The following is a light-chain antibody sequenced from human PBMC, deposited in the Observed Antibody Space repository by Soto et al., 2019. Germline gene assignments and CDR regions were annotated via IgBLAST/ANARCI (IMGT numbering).Light chain of an antibody. CDR3: QQYSSSPS. CDR2: GAS. J-gene: IGKJ5*01. CDR1: QSVSTN. Sequence: EIVMTQSPTTLSVSPGERATLSCRASQSVSTNLAWYQQKPGQVPSLLIYGASTRASGIPARCSGSGSGTEFTLTIGSLQSEDFAVYYCQQYSSSPSFGQGTRLEIK. V-gene: IGKV3-15*01.